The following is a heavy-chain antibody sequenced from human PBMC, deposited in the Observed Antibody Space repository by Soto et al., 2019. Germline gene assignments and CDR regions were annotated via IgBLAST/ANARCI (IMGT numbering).Heavy chain of an antibody. CDR3: ARWGSGSYYYYYGMDV. J-gene: IGHJ6*02. CDR2: IIPIFGTA. D-gene: IGHD1-26*01. CDR1: GGTFSSYA. Sequence: QVQLVQSGAEVKKPGSSVKVSCKASGGTFSSYAISWVRQAPGQGLEWMGGIIPIFGTANYAQKFQGRVTIPADESTSTAYMELSSLRSEDKDVYYCARWGSGSYYYYYGMDVWGQGTTVTVSS. V-gene: IGHV1-69*12.